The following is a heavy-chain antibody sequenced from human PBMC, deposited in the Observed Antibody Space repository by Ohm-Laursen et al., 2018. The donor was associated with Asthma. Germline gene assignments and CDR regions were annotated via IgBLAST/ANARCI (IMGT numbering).Heavy chain of an antibody. CDR1: GGSISSGGYY. CDR2: IYYSGST. D-gene: IGHD1-20*01. Sequence: PSQTLSLTCTVSGGSISSGGYYWSWIRQHPGKGLEWIGYIYYSGSTYYNPSLKSRVTISVDTSKNQFSLKLSSVTAADTAVYYCARGYWYNWKTTSPDYFDYWGQGTLVTVSS. V-gene: IGHV4-31*03. CDR3: ARGYWYNWKTTSPDYFDY. J-gene: IGHJ4*02.